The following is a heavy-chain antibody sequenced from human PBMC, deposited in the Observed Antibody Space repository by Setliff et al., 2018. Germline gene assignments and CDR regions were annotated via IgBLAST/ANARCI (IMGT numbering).Heavy chain of an antibody. CDR2: ISYDGSNK. CDR1: GFTFSRYA. V-gene: IGHV3-30*04. D-gene: IGHD1-1*01. CDR3: ARGYPVVFDI. J-gene: IGHJ3*02. Sequence: PGGSLRLSCAASGFTFSRYALHWVRQAPGKGLEWVALISYDGSNKYYADSVKGRFTISRDNSKNTLYLQMNSLRAEDTAVYFCARGYPVVFDIWGQGTMVTVSS.